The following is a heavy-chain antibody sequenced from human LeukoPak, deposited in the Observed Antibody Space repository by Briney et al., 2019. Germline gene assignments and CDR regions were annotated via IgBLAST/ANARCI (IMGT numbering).Heavy chain of an antibody. D-gene: IGHD4-23*01. J-gene: IGHJ4*02. V-gene: IGHV3-21*01. CDR3: ARDMGTTVVTYFDY. CDR1: GFTFSSYS. CDR2: ISSSSSYI. Sequence: PGGSLRLSCAASGFTFSSYSMNWVRQAPGKGLEWVSSISSSSSYIYYADSVKGRFTISRDNAKNSLYLQMNSLRAEDTAVYYCARDMGTTVVTYFDYWGQGTLVTVSS.